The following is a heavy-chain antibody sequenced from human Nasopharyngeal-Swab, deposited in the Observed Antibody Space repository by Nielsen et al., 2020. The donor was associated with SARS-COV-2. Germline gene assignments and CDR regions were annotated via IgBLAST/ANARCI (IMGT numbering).Heavy chain of an antibody. CDR1: GYSFRTYG. J-gene: IGHJ4*02. CDR2: IIGSGDISGSGGST. D-gene: IGHD2/OR15-2a*01. Sequence: GGSLRLSCVASGYSFRTYGMSWVRQAPGKGLQWVASIIGSGDISGSGGSTYYADSVKGRFTVSRGNSKNTVSLQMNSLRAEDTAVYYCAKDLRGPYFFWGQGTLVTVSS. V-gene: IGHV3-23*01. CDR3: AKDLRGPYFF.